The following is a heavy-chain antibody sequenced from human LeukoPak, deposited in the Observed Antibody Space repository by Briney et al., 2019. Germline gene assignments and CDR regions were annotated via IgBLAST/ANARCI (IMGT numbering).Heavy chain of an antibody. CDR1: GGSISSGDYY. CDR3: ARGHDRSGYYYDY. CDR2: IYYSGST. J-gene: IGHJ4*02. Sequence: TPSQTLSLTCTVSGGSISSGDYYWSWIRQPPGKGLERIGYIYYSGSTYYNPSLKSRVAVSMDTSKNQFSLKLSSVTAADTAVYYCARGHDRSGYYYDYWGQGTLVTVSS. V-gene: IGHV4-30-4*01. D-gene: IGHD3-22*01.